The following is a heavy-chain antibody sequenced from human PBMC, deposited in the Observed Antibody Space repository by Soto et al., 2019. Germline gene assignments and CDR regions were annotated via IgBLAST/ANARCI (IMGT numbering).Heavy chain of an antibody. J-gene: IGHJ6*02. CDR3: AGATRDSSGYYPYYYHYYGMDV. V-gene: IGHV4-34*01. CDR1: GGSFSGYY. D-gene: IGHD3-22*01. CDR2: INHSGST. Sequence: SETLSLTCAVYGGSFSGYYWSWIRQPPGKGLEWIGEINHSGSTNYNPSLKSRVTISVDTSKNQFSLKLSSVTAADTAVYYCAGATRDSSGYYPYYYHYYGMDVWGQGTTVTVSS.